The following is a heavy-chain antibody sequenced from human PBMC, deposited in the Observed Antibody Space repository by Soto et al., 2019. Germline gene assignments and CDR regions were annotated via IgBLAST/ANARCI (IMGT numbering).Heavy chain of an antibody. CDR3: ARRYGKNAFDI. Sequence: SETLSLTCTVSGGSISSYYWSWIRQPPGKGLEWVGYIYYSGSTNYNPSLKSRVTISVDTSKNQFSLKLSSVTAADTAVYYCARRYGKNAFDIWGQGTMVTVSS. CDR1: GGSISSYY. CDR2: IYYSGST. V-gene: IGHV4-59*01. J-gene: IGHJ3*02. D-gene: IGHD5-18*01.